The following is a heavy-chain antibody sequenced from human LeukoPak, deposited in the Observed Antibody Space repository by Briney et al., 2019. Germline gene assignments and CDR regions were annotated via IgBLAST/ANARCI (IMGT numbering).Heavy chain of an antibody. Sequence: GGSLRLSCAASGFTFSSYWMHWVRQAPGKGLVWVSCIKSDGSTRYADSVKGRFTVSRDNAKNTVSLQMNSLRAEDTGVYYCARAPSEIGGYYPEYFRHWGQGTLVIVSS. D-gene: IGHD3-22*01. V-gene: IGHV3-74*01. J-gene: IGHJ1*01. CDR2: IKSDGST. CDR1: GFTFSSYW. CDR3: ARAPSEIGGYYPEYFRH.